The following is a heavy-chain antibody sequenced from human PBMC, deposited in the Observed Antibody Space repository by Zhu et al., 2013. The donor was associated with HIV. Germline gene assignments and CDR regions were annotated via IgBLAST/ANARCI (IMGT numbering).Heavy chain of an antibody. D-gene: IGHD6-13*01. CDR1: GYIFSNYG. CDR3: ARNLAAAALFDY. Sequence: QAQLVQSGGEVKKPGASVKVSCKASGYIFSNYGISWVRQAPGQGLEWMGWIGADNGHTKSAQQLQGRVTMTTDTFTRTAYMELRSLRSDDTALYYCARNLAAAALFDYWGQGTLVTVSS. J-gene: IGHJ4*02. CDR2: IGADNGHT. V-gene: IGHV1-18*01.